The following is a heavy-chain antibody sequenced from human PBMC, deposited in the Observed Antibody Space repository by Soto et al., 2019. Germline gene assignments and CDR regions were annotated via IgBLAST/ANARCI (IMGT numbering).Heavy chain of an antibody. D-gene: IGHD3-3*02. V-gene: IGHV5-51*01. CDR3: ARQLSHICDS. CDR2: IKPGTSDI. CDR1: GYKFGSAW. Sequence: GESLKISCKGVGYKFGSAWIGWVRQMPGKGLEWMGIIKPGTSDIRYSPSCRGHVTISADEAVSTAYLQWSSLKASDTAMYYCARQLSHICDSWGQGTLVTVSS. J-gene: IGHJ4*02.